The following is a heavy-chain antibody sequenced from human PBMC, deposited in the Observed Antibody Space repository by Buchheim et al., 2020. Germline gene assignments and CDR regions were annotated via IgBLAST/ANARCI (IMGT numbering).Heavy chain of an antibody. V-gene: IGHV3-33*01. Sequence: QVQLVESGGGVVQPGRSLRLSCAASGFTFSSYGMHWVRQAPGKGLEWVAVIWYDGSNKYYADSVKGRFTISRGNSKNTPYLQMNSLRAEDTAVYYCARGGDIVVVPAANPEDYFDYWGQGTL. CDR1: GFTFSSYG. CDR3: ARGGDIVVVPAANPEDYFDY. D-gene: IGHD2-2*01. J-gene: IGHJ4*02. CDR2: IWYDGSNK.